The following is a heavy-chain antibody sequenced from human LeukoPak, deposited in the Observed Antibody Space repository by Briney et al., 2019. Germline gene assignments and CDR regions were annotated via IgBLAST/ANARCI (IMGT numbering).Heavy chain of an antibody. J-gene: IGHJ4*02. Sequence: GESLKISCQASGYSFTTYWIAWVRQLPGKGLEWMGRVYPGDSDITYSPSFQGQVTISADRSISTAYLQWSSLKASDTAMYYCARLILGAHFDYWGQGTLVTVSS. D-gene: IGHD1-26*01. V-gene: IGHV5-51*01. CDR3: ARLILGAHFDY. CDR1: GYSFTTYW. CDR2: VYPGDSDI.